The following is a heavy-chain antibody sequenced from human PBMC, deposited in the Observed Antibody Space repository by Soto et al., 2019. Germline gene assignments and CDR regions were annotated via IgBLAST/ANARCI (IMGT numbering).Heavy chain of an antibody. D-gene: IGHD1-1*01. CDR3: AKDHWNDDSWFDY. J-gene: IGHJ4*02. CDR2: ISYDGSNK. CDR1: GFTFSSYG. V-gene: IGHV3-30*18. Sequence: PGGSLRLSCAASGFTFSSYGMHWVRQAPGKGLEWVAVISYDGSNKYYADSVKGRFTISRDNSKNTLYLQMNSLRAEDTAVYYCAKDHWNDDSWFDYWGQGTLVTVSS.